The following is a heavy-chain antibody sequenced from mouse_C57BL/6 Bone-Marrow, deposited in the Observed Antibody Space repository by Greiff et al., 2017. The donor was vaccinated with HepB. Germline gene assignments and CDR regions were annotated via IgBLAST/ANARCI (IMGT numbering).Heavy chain of an antibody. CDR2: IYPRSGNT. J-gene: IGHJ3*01. CDR3: ARNYYGSSWFAY. V-gene: IGHV1-81*01. CDR1: GYTFTSYG. D-gene: IGHD1-1*01. Sequence: VNVVESGAELARPGASVKLSCKASGYTFTSYGISWVKQRTGQGLEWIGEIYPRSGNTYYNEKFKGKATLTADKSSSTAYMELRSLTSEDSAVYFCARNYYGSSWFAYWGQGTLVTVSA.